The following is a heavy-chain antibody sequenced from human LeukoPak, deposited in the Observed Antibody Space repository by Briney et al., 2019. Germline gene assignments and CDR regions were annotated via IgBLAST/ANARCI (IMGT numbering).Heavy chain of an antibody. D-gene: IGHD2-15*01. CDR3: AVVAPAPDV. V-gene: IGHV1-2*02. CDR1: GYTFTDYY. CDR2: SNPKSGDT. J-gene: IGHJ1*01. Sequence: ASVKVSCKASGYTFTDYYIHWARQAPGQGLEWLGWSNPKSGDTNYAQKFQVRVTMTRDMSISTAYMELSSLISDDTAVYFCAVVAPAPDVWGQGTLVTVSS.